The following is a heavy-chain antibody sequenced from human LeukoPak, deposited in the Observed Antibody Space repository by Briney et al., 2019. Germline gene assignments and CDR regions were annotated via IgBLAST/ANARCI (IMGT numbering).Heavy chain of an antibody. CDR1: GFTFHTSA. V-gene: IGHV1-58*02. Sequence: ASVKVSCKASGFTFHTSAMQWVRQARGQRLEWIGWIVLGSGNTVYSHKFHDRVIITRDMSTSTVYMELDSLGSGDTAVYYCAAQRGASLHDFWSTRLFDPWGQGTLVTVSS. CDR2: IVLGSGNT. CDR3: AAQRGASLHDFWSTRLFDP. D-gene: IGHD3-3*01. J-gene: IGHJ5*02.